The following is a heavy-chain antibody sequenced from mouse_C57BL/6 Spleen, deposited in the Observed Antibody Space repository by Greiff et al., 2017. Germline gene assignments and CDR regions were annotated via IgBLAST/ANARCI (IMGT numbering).Heavy chain of an antibody. Sequence: EVQRVESGGGLVKPGGSLKLSCAASGFTFSSYAMSWVRQTPEKRLEWVATISDGGSYTYYPDNVKGRFTISRDNAKNNLYLQMSHLKSEDTAMYYCASEAYWGQGTLVTVSA. CDR3: ASEAY. CDR2: ISDGGSYT. CDR1: GFTFSSYA. J-gene: IGHJ3*01. V-gene: IGHV5-4*01.